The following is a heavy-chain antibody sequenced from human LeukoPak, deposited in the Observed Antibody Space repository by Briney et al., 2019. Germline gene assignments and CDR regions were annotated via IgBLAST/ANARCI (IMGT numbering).Heavy chain of an antibody. J-gene: IGHJ4*02. V-gene: IGHV1-18*01. Sequence: GASVKVSCKASGYTFTSYGISWVRQAPGQGLEWMGWISAYNGNTNYAQKLQGRVTMTTDTSTSTAYMELSRLTSDDTAIYYCARGLINGHDFDYWGQGTLVTVSS. CDR1: GYTFTSYG. CDR3: ARGLINGHDFDY. D-gene: IGHD1-20*01. CDR2: ISAYNGNT.